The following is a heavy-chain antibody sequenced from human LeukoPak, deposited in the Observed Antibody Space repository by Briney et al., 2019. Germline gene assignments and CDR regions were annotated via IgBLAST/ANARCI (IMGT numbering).Heavy chain of an antibody. J-gene: IGHJ4*02. D-gene: IGHD1-26*01. CDR2: FSYSGGT. CDR1: GGSISTYY. Sequence: SETLSLTCSVSGGSISTYYWSWPRQPPGKGLEWIGYFSYSGGTSSNPSLKSRVAISGDTSTNHFSLRLSSVTVADTAVYYCARHAGSYTFDYWGQGSLVTVSS. CDR3: ARHAGSYTFDY. V-gene: IGHV4-59*08.